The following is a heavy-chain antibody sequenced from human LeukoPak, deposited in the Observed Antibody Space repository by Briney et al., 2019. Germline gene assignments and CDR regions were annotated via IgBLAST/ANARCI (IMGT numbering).Heavy chain of an antibody. CDR1: GYTFTSYG. J-gene: IGHJ3*02. V-gene: IGHV1-18*01. D-gene: IGHD2-2*01. CDR3: ARGLVVPAAPGDAFDI. CDR2: ISAYNGNT. Sequence: ASVKVSCKASGYTFTSYGISWMRQAPGQGLEWMGWISAYNGNTNYAQKLQGRVTMTTDTSTSTAYMELRSLRSDDTAVYYCARGLVVPAAPGDAFDIWGQGTMVTVSS.